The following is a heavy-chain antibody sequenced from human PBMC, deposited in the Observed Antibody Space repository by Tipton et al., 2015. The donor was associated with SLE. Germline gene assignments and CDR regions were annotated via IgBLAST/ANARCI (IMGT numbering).Heavy chain of an antibody. CDR1: GLTFNTYD. Sequence: SLRLSCEASGLTFNTYDMHWVRQATGKGMEWVSCIKGDGSITKYADSVKGRFTISRDNAKNTLYLQMNSLRDEDTAVYYCTRDWVNLAFDIWGQGTMVTVSS. D-gene: IGHD1-14*01. V-gene: IGHV3-74*01. CDR2: IKGDGSIT. J-gene: IGHJ3*02. CDR3: TRDWVNLAFDI.